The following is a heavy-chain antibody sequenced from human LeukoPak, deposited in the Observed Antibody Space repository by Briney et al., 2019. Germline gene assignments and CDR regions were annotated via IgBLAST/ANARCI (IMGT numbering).Heavy chain of an antibody. J-gene: IGHJ4*02. D-gene: IGHD6-13*01. CDR1: GDSVSTNTAA. CDR3: ARGIPATGLDY. Sequence: SQTLSLTCAISGDSVSTNTAAWNWIRRSPSRGLEWLGRTYYRSKWYNDYAVSVKSRITINPDTSKNQFSLQLNSVTPEDTAVYYCARGIPATGLDYWGQGTLVTVSS. V-gene: IGHV6-1*01. CDR2: TYYRSKWYN.